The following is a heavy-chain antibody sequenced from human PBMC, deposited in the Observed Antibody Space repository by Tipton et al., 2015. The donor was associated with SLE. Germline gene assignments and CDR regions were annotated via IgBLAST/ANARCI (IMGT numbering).Heavy chain of an antibody. Sequence: SLRLSCAASGFTFSSYAMSWVRQAPGKGLEWVSVIYNGGYSTYYADSVKGRYTITTDNSKNTLYLQMNSLTAEDAAVYYCEKVHRGDPRDFGSWGQGSLVTVSS. J-gene: IGHJ4*02. CDR3: EKVHRGDPRDFGS. D-gene: IGHD2-21*02. V-gene: IGHV3-23*03. CDR2: IYNGGYST. CDR1: GFTFSSYA.